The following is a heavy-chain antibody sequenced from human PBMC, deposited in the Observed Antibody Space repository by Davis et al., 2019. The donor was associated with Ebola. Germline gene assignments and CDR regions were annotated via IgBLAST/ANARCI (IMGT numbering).Heavy chain of an antibody. J-gene: IGHJ4*02. CDR2: INAGNGNT. Sequence: ASVKVSCKASGYTFTSYAMHWVRQAPGQRLEWMGWINAGNGNTKYSQKFQGRVTMTRDTSISTAYMELSRVRSDDTAVYFCARLSFGEVGFDYWGQGTLVTVSS. CDR3: ARLSFGEVGFDY. D-gene: IGHD3-10*01. CDR1: GYTFTSYA. V-gene: IGHV1-3*01.